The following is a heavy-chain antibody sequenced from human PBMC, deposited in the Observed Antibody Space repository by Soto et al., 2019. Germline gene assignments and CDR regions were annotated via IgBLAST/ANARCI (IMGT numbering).Heavy chain of an antibody. Sequence: QVQVQESGPGLVKPSQTLTLTCTVSGGSISSGGYYWTWIRQHPGKGLEWLGNVHYSGTTYYNPSLKSRVTISVDTSKNHFSLKLSSVTAADTAVYYSARDRKTWCSGNTCYEQDAFDIWGQGTMVTVSS. CDR1: GGSISSGGYY. D-gene: IGHD2-2*01. J-gene: IGHJ3*02. CDR2: VHYSGTT. CDR3: ARDRKTWCSGNTCYEQDAFDI. V-gene: IGHV4-31*03.